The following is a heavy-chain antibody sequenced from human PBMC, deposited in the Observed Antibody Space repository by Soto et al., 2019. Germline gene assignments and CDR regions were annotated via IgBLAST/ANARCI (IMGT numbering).Heavy chain of an antibody. CDR2: INPNSGCT. CDR1: GYTFTGYY. D-gene: IGHD6-6*01. J-gene: IGHJ4*02. V-gene: IGHV1-2*04. CDR3: ARGSSSARDGIDY. Sequence: GSAVKVSCKASGYTFTGYYMYWVLQAPGQGLEWMGWINPNSGCTNYAQKFQGWVTMTRDTSISTAYMELSRLRSDDTAVYYCARGSSSARDGIDYWGQGTLVTVSS.